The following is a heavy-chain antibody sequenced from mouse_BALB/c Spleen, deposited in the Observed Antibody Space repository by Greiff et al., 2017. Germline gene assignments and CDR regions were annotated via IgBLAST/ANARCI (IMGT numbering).Heavy chain of an antibody. Sequence: VQLKESGPELVKPGASVKMSCKASGYTFTSYVMHWVKQKPGQGLEWIGYINPYNDGTKYNEKFKGKATLTSDKSSSTAYMELSSLTSEDSAVYYCATITTVVATRYFDVWGAGTTVTVSS. V-gene: IGHV1-14*01. D-gene: IGHD1-1*01. CDR2: INPYNDGT. CDR1: GYTFTSYV. CDR3: ATITTVVATRYFDV. J-gene: IGHJ1*01.